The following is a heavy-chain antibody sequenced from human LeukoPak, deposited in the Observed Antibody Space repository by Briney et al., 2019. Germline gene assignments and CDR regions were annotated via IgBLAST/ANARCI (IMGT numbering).Heavy chain of an antibody. V-gene: IGHV3-30*03. CDR3: ARWVVTAGYNWFDP. J-gene: IGHJ5*02. D-gene: IGHD2-21*02. CDR1: GFTFSSYS. CDR2: ISYGGSNK. Sequence: GGSLRLSCAASGFTFSSYSMNWVRQAPGKGLAWVAVISYGGSNKYYVDSVKGRFTISRDNSKNTLYLQMNSLTAEDMAVYYCARWVVTAGYNWFDPWGQGTLVTVSS.